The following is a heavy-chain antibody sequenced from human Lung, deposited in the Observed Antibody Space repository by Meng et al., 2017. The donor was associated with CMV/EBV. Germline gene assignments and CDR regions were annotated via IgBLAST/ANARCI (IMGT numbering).Heavy chain of an antibody. D-gene: IGHD5-18*01. V-gene: IGHV3-66*02. CDR1: GFTVSRNY. Sequence: GEXXTISCAASGFTVSRNYMGWVRQAPGKGLEWVSVIYGSGTTNYPDFVKGRFTISRDNSRNTVYLQMNSLRAEDTAVYFCARGADTPMVLPPDFWGQGSLVTVSS. J-gene: IGHJ4*02. CDR3: ARGADTPMVLPPDF. CDR2: IYGSGTT.